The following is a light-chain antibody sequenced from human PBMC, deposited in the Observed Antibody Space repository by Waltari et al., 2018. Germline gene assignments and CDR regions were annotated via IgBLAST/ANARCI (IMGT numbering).Light chain of an antibody. CDR2: KTS. CDR1: QRFDGW. CDR3: QQYETYPFT. J-gene: IGKJ4*01. V-gene: IGKV1-5*03. Sequence: DIKMTQSPSTLSASVGDRVTITCRASQRFDGWLAWFQQRPGIAPKLLIYKTSTLESGVPSRFSGSGSGTEYTLTISGLQPDDFATYYCQQYETYPFTFGGGTKVEI.